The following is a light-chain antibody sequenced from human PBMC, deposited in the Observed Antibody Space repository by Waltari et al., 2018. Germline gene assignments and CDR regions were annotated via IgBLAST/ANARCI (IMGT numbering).Light chain of an antibody. CDR3: QQSYSAPWT. V-gene: IGKV1-39*01. J-gene: IGKJ1*01. Sequence: DIQMTQSPSSLSTSVGDRVPITCRASQAISTYLNWYQLKPGKAPRLMIYSASSLQSGVPSRFSGSGSGTDFSFTINSLQPEDFATYYCQQSYSAPWTFGQGTKVDIK. CDR1: QAISTY. CDR2: SAS.